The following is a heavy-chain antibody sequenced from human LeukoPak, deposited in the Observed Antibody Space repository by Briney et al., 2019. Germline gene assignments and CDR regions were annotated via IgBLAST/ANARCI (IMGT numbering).Heavy chain of an antibody. V-gene: IGHV4-34*01. CDR3: ATGYCSGGSCYPPFDY. J-gene: IGHJ4*02. D-gene: IGHD2-15*01. CDR2: INHSGST. CDR1: DGSFSSYY. Sequence: SETLSLTCGVYDGSFSSYYWSWIRQPPGKGLEWIGEINHSGSTNYNPSLKSRVTISVDTSKNQFSLKLSSVTAADTAVYYCATGYCSGGSCYPPFDYWGQGTLVTVSS.